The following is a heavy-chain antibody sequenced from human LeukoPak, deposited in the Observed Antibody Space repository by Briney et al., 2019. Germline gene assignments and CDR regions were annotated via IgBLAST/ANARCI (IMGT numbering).Heavy chain of an antibody. V-gene: IGHV4-4*07. Sequence: SETLSLTCTVSGGSISSYYWSWIRQPAGKGLEWIGRIYTSGSTNYNPSLKSRVTMSVDTSKNQFSLKLSSVTAADTAVYYCARATYYYDSSGYQGCYMDVWGKGTTVTVSS. CDR1: GGSISSYY. J-gene: IGHJ6*03. D-gene: IGHD3-22*01. CDR2: IYTSGST. CDR3: ARATYYYDSSGYQGCYMDV.